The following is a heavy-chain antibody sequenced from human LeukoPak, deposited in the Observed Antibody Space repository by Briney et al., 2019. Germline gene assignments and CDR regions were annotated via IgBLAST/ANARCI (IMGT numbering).Heavy chain of an antibody. V-gene: IGHV1-69*13. CDR2: IIPIFGTA. CDR1: GGTFSSYA. CDR3: ARAASGFYDFYFDY. J-gene: IGHJ4*02. D-gene: IGHD5-12*01. Sequence: SVKVSRKASGGTFSSYAISWVRQAPGQGPEWMGGIIPIFGTANYAQKFQGRVTITADESTSTAYMELSSLRSEDTDVYYCARAASGFYDFYFDYWGQGTLVTVSS.